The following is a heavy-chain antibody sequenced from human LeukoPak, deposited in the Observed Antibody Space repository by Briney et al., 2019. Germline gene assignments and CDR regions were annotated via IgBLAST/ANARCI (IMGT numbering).Heavy chain of an antibody. CDR2: IIPIFGTA. D-gene: IGHD2-15*01. Sequence: SVNVSCKASGGTFSSYAISWVRQAPGQGLEWMGGIIPIFGTANYAQKFQGRVTITADESTSTAYMELSSLRSEDTAVYYCARAPFTVARPAFDIWGQGTMVTVSS. V-gene: IGHV1-69*13. J-gene: IGHJ3*02. CDR3: ARAPFTVARPAFDI. CDR1: GGTFSSYA.